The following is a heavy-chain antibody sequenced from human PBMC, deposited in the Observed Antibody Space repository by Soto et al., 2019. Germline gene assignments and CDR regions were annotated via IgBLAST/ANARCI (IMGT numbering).Heavy chain of an antibody. D-gene: IGHD4-17*01. Sequence: GRSLGLSCVASGFTFSTYDMNWVRQAPGKGLEWVSSINRASIYIYYADSVRGRFTISRDNAKNSLYLQMDSLRVEDTAVYYCARRTVTTYHYFDYWGQGTLVTVSS. CDR3: ARRTVTTYHYFDY. CDR1: GFTFSTYD. V-gene: IGHV3-21*01. J-gene: IGHJ4*02. CDR2: INRASIYI.